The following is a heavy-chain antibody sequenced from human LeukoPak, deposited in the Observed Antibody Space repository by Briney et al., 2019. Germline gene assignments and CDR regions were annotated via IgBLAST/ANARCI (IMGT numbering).Heavy chain of an antibody. CDR1: GYTFTGYY. CDR3: ARVSRYCSGGSCYSEYFQH. CDR2: INPNSGGT. Sequence: ASVKVSCKASGYTFTGYYMHWVRQAPGQGLEWMGWINPNSGGTSYAQKFQGRVTMTRDTSTSTVYMELSSLRSEDTAVYYCARVSRYCSGGSCYSEYFQHWGQGTLVTVSS. V-gene: IGHV1-2*02. D-gene: IGHD2-15*01. J-gene: IGHJ1*01.